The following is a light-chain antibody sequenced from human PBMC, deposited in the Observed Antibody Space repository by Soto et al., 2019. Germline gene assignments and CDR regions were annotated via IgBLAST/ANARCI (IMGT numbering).Light chain of an antibody. CDR2: ESY. V-gene: IGLV2-8*01. CDR1: SSDVGGYNY. J-gene: IGLJ2*01. Sequence: QSVLTQPPSASGSPGQSVTISCTGTSSDVGGYNYVSWYQQHPGKAPKLMIYESYKRPSGISTRFSGSRSDNTASLTISGLQAEDEADYYCCCFAGSNTYIFGGGTKLTVL. CDR3: CCFAGSNTYI.